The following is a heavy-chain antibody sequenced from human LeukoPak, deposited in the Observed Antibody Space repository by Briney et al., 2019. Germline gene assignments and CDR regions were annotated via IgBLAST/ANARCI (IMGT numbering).Heavy chain of an antibody. V-gene: IGHV1-24*01. Sequence: GASVKVSCKVSGYTLTELSMHWVRQAPGKGLEWMGGFDPEDGETIYAQKFQGRVTMTEDTSTDTAYMELSSLRSEDTAVYYCARAQDKVPTILEYYFDNWGQGTQVTVSS. CDR3: ARAQDKVPTILEYYFDN. J-gene: IGHJ4*02. CDR1: GYTLTELS. CDR2: FDPEDGET. D-gene: IGHD5-12*01.